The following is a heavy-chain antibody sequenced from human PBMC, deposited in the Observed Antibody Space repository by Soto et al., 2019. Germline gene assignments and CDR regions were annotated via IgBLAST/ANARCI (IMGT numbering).Heavy chain of an antibody. CDR2: MNTNSGNT. J-gene: IGHJ5*02. Sequence: QVQLVQSEAEVKKPGASVKVSCKASGYTFTSYDINWVREATGHGLEWKGWMNTNSGNTGYAQKFQGRVTMTRNTSISTAYMELSSLRSEDTAVYYCARERSAAGTGWFDPWGQGTLVTVSS. V-gene: IGHV1-8*01. CDR1: GYTFTSYD. D-gene: IGHD6-13*01. CDR3: ARERSAAGTGWFDP.